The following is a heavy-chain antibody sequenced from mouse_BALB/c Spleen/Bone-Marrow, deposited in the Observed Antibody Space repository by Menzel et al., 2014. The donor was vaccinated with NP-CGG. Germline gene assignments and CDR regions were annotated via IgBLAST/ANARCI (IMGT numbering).Heavy chain of an antibody. CDR2: IWGDGST. V-gene: IGHV2-6-7*01. D-gene: IGHD1-2*01. J-gene: IGHJ4*01. CDR3: GRDSLLIKRALDY. CDR1: GFSLTGYG. Sequence: VKLVESGHGLAAPSQSLSITCSVSGFSLTGYGVSWVRQSLGKGLEWLGMIWGDGSTDYYSALKSRLSISKDNAKSQFFLKMNSLQADDTAWYYCGRDSLLIKRALDYWGQGTSVTVSS.